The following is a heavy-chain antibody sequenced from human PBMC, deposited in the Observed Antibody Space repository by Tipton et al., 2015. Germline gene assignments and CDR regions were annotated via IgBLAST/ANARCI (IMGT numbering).Heavy chain of an antibody. V-gene: IGHV4-34*01. CDR3: ARHFERFYDFWSGYYLP. D-gene: IGHD3-3*01. CDR2: INHSGST. CDR1: GGSFSGYY. J-gene: IGHJ5*02. Sequence: LRLSCAVYGGSFSGYYWNWIRQPPGKGLEWIGEINHSGSTNYNPSLKSRVTISVDTSKNQFSLKLSSVTAADTAFYYCARHFERFYDFWSGYYLPWGQGTLVTVSS.